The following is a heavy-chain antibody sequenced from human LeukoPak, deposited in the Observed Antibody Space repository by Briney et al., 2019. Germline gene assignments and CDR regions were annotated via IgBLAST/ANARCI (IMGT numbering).Heavy chain of an antibody. J-gene: IGHJ4*02. Sequence: GGSLRLSCAASGFTFSSYWMSWVRQAPGKGLEWVSVIYSGGSTYYADSVKGRFTISRDNSKNTLYLQMNSLRAEDTAVYYCARAYYDILTGYYYFDYWGQGTLVTVSS. CDR1: GFTFSSYW. D-gene: IGHD3-9*01. CDR2: IYSGGST. V-gene: IGHV3-66*01. CDR3: ARAYYDILTGYYYFDY.